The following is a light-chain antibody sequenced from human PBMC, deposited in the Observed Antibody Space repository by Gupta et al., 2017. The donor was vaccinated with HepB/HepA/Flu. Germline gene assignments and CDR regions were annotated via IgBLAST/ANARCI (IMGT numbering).Light chain of an antibody. CDR1: QGVGGH. Sequence: DIQLTQSPSFLSTSVGDRVTITCRASQGVGGHLTWYQQRPGKAPNLLIYEISSLQSGVPSRFSGSGSGTEFTLTISSLQPEDFATYYCQQLNSYPITFGQGTQVDIK. CDR3: QQLNSYPIT. J-gene: IGKJ5*01. V-gene: IGKV1-9*01. CDR2: EIS.